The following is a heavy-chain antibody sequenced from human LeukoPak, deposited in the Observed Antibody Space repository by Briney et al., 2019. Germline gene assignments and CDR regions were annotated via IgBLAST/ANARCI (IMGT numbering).Heavy chain of an antibody. CDR1: GFTFDNYA. Sequence: GGSPRLSCAASGFTFDNYAMHWVRQAPGKGLEWLSIISWNSGYIGYADSVKGRFTISRDNAKKSLDLQMNSLRAEDTALYYCAKVRGTYSSGYFFDYWGQGTLVTVSS. CDR2: ISWNSGYI. V-gene: IGHV3-9*01. CDR3: AKVRGTYSSGYFFDY. D-gene: IGHD6-19*01. J-gene: IGHJ4*02.